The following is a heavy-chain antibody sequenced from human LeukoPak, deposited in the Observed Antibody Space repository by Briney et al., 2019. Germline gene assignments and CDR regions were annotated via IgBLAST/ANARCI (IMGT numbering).Heavy chain of an antibody. V-gene: IGHV3-23*01. CDR2: ISGSGGST. CDR1: GFTFSSYA. Sequence: GGSLRLSCAASGFTFSSYAMSWVRQAPRKGLEWVSAISGSGGSTYYADSVKGRFTISRDNSKNTLYLQMNSLRAEDTAVYYCAKGNRWLQLRGFDYWGQGTLVTVSS. J-gene: IGHJ4*02. D-gene: IGHD5-24*01. CDR3: AKGNRWLQLRGFDY.